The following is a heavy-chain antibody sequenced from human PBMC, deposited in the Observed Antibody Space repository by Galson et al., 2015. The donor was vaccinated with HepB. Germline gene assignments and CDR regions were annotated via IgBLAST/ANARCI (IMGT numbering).Heavy chain of an antibody. D-gene: IGHD3-3*01. CDR2: IIPIFGTA. CDR3: QLSFGVVQQFDY. Sequence: SVKVSCKASGGTFSSYAISWVRQAPGQGLEWMGGIIPIFGTANYAQKFQGRVTITADESTSTAYMELSSLRSEDTAVYYCQLSFGVVQQFDYWGQGTLVTVSS. J-gene: IGHJ4*02. CDR1: GGTFSSYA. V-gene: IGHV1-69*13.